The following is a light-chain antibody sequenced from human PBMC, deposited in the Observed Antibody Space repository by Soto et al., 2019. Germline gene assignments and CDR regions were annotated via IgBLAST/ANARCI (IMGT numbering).Light chain of an antibody. CDR3: SSYTARSTWV. Sequence: QSALTQPASVSGSPGQSITISCTGTSSDVGGYNYGSWYQQHPGTSPKLMIYEVSNRPSGVSNRFSGSKSGNTASLIISGRQAEDEGDYYCSSYTARSTWVFGGGTKLTVL. CDR1: SSDVGGYNY. CDR2: EVS. V-gene: IGLV2-14*01. J-gene: IGLJ3*02.